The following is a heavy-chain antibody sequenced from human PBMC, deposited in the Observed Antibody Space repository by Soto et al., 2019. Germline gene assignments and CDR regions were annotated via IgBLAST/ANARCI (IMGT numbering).Heavy chain of an antibody. Sequence: GESPSLPCSASGFSLIRYSMNGVLQAPGTGLEWVSSISSSSSYIYYADSVKGRFTISRDNAKNSLYLQMNSLRAEDTAVYYCARDREHLLVCGSSYSVMDASANRNTVT. J-gene: IGHJ6*04. CDR2: ISSSSSYI. D-gene: IGHD2-21*01. CDR1: GFSLIRYS. V-gene: IGHV3-21*01. CDR3: ARDREHLLVCGSSYSVMDA.